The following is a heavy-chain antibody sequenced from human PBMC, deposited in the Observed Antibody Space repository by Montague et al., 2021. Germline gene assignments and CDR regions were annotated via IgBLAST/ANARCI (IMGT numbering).Heavy chain of an antibody. Sequence: SLRLSCAASGFTFKMHAMHWARQAPGKGLEWLAVIAHDGRNEYYADSVKGRLTISRDNSKNTLYLQMNSLRAEDTAVYHCAKDRVYYHSGHRRANPYYGMDVWGQGTTVTVSS. J-gene: IGHJ6*02. CDR3: AKDRVYYHSGHRRANPYYGMDV. V-gene: IGHV3-30*18. CDR2: IAHDGRNE. D-gene: IGHD3-10*01. CDR1: GFTFKMHA.